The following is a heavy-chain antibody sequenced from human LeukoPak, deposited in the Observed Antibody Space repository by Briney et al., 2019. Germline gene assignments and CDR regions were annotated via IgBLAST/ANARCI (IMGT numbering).Heavy chain of an antibody. D-gene: IGHD6-13*01. Sequence: ASVKVSCKASGHTFTRHYMHWVRQAPGQGLEWMGIINPSGGSTSYAQKFQGRVTMTRDTSKNQFSLKLSSVTAADTAVYYCARVYSSSWYGGRYYYYYMDVWGKGTTVTVSS. CDR1: GHTFTRHY. V-gene: IGHV1-46*01. J-gene: IGHJ6*03. CDR3: ARVYSSSWYGGRYYYYYMDV. CDR2: INPSGGST.